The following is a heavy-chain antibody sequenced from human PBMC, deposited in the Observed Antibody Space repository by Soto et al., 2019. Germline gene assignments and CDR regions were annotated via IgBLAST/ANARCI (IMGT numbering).Heavy chain of an antibody. V-gene: IGHV4-31*03. CDR2: IYYSGGT. J-gene: IGHJ4*02. Sequence: QVQLQESGPGLVKPSQTLSLTCTVSGGSISSGGYYWSWIRQHPGKGLEWIGYIYYSGGTYYNPSLKSRVTISVDTSKNQFSRKLSSVTAADTAVYYCARGLSVPYYFDYWGQGTLVTVSS. CDR1: GGSISSGGYY. D-gene: IGHD6-6*01. CDR3: ARGLSVPYYFDY.